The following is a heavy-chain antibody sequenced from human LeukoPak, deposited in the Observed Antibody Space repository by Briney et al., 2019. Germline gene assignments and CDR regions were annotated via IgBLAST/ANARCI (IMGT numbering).Heavy chain of an antibody. CDR3: ARSLPYGTTWYGRSDF. Sequence: GGSLRLSCAASGFPFNAYWMTWVRQAPGKGLEWVANIGQDGDTKYYVDSVKGRFTISRDNAMNSLYLQMNSLRVEDTAIYYCARSLPYGTTWYGRSDFWGQGTLVTVSS. J-gene: IGHJ4*02. V-gene: IGHV3-7*03. CDR2: IGQDGDTK. CDR1: GFPFNAYW. D-gene: IGHD6-13*01.